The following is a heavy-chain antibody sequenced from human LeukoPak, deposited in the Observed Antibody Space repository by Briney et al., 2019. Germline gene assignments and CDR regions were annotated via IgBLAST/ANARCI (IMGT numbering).Heavy chain of an antibody. Sequence: GALRLSCAASGFTFRSYAMHWVRQAPGKGLEWVAVISYDGSYKSYADSVKGRFTISRDNSKNTLYVQMNSLRAEDTAVYYCANAFQLELLPDLWGQGTLVTVSS. CDR1: GFTFRSYA. J-gene: IGHJ5*02. V-gene: IGHV3-30*04. D-gene: IGHD1-7*01. CDR3: ANAFQLELLPDL. CDR2: ISYDGSYK.